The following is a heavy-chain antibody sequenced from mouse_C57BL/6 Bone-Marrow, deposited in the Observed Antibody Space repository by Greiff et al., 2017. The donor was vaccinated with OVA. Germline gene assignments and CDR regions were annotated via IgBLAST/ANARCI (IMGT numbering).Heavy chain of an antibody. V-gene: IGHV1-81*01. CDR3: ARWPIYYYGSSYFDY. CDR2: IYPRSGNT. Sequence: QVQLQQSGAELARPGASVKLSCKASGYTFTSYGISWVKQRTGQGLEWIGEIYPRSGNTYYNEKFKGKATLTADKPSSTAYMELRSLTSEDSAVYFCARWPIYYYGSSYFDYWGQGTTLTVSS. J-gene: IGHJ2*01. CDR1: GYTFTSYG. D-gene: IGHD1-1*01.